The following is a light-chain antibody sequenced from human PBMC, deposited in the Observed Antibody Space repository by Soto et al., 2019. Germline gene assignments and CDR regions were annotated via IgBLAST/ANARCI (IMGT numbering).Light chain of an antibody. CDR2: EVS. V-gene: IGLV2-14*01. CDR1: SSDVGGYNY. CDR3: SSYTSSSPVV. Sequence: QSALTQPPSVSGSPGQSITISCTGTSSDVGGYNYVSWYQQHPGKAPKLMIYEVSNRPSGVSNRFSGSKSGNTASLTISGLQAEDEADYYCSSYTSSSPVVFGGGTKLTVL. J-gene: IGLJ2*01.